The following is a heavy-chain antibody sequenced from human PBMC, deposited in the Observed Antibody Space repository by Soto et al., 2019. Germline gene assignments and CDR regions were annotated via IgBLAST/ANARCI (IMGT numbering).Heavy chain of an antibody. V-gene: IGHV3-21*01. D-gene: IGHD3-10*01. J-gene: IGHJ4*02. Sequence: RRLSCAASVFTFSSCSLNWFRQAPENGLEWVSSISGSSTYIYYSDSVKGRFTISRDNAKNSLFLQMNSLRAEDTGVYFCARDPSTDILLRFASAGGDYWGPGTMVTV. CDR2: ISGSSTYI. CDR3: ARDPSTDILLRFASAGGDY. CDR1: VFTFSSCS.